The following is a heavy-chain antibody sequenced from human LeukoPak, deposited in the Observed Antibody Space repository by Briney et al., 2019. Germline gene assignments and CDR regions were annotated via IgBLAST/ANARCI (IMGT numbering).Heavy chain of an antibody. CDR1: GFTFSSCG. V-gene: IGHV3-33*07. CDR3: ARDRSGYYFDF. Sequence: GGSLRLSCAASGFTFSSCGMYWVRQAPGKGLEWVAVIWYDGSNKYYADSVKGRFTISRDNSKNTLYLQMNSLRAEDTAVYYCARDRSGYYFDFWGQGTLVTVSS. D-gene: IGHD3-22*01. CDR2: IWYDGSNK. J-gene: IGHJ4*02.